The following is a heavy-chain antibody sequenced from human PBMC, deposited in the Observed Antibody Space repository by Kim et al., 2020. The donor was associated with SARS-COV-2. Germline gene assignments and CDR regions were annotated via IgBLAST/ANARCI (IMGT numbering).Heavy chain of an antibody. D-gene: IGHD2-2*01. J-gene: IGHJ3*02. CDR3: ARGGYCSSTSCYAFDI. V-gene: IGHV4-30-4*01. CDR2: IYYSGST. CDR1: GGSISSGDYY. Sequence: SETLSLTCTVSGGSISSGDYYWSWIRQPPGKGLEWIGYIYYSGSTYYNPSLKSRVTISVDTSKNQFSLKLSSVTAADTAVYYCARGGYCSSTSCYAFDIWGQGTMVTVSS.